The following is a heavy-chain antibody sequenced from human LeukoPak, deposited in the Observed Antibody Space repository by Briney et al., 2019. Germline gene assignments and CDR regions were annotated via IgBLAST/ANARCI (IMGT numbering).Heavy chain of an antibody. Sequence: SETLSLTCTVSGGSISSSSYYWGWIRQPPGKGLEWIGSIYYSGSTNYNPSLKSRVTISVDTSKNQFSLKLSSVTAADTAVYYCARGPVVVVAATHYFDSWGQGTLVTVSS. CDR1: GGSISSSSYY. CDR2: IYYSGST. J-gene: IGHJ4*02. V-gene: IGHV4-39*07. CDR3: ARGPVVVVAATHYFDS. D-gene: IGHD2-15*01.